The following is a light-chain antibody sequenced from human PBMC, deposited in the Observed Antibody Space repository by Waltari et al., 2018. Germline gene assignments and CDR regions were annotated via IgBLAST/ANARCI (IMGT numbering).Light chain of an antibody. J-gene: IGLJ3*02. CDR2: ENN. CDR3: GTWDSSLSFWV. V-gene: IGLV1-51*02. Sequence: QSVLTQPPSVSAAPGQKVTISCSGSSSNIGNNYVSWYQQLPGTAPKLLIYENNKRPSGIPDRFSGSESGTSATLGITGRQTGDEADYYCGTWDSSLSFWVFGGGTKLTVL. CDR1: SSNIGNNY.